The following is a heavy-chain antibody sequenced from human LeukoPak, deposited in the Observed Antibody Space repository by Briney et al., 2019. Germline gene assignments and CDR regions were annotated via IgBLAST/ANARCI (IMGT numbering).Heavy chain of an antibody. D-gene: IGHD5-18*01. CDR3: AIQGRGYTYGPAGDFDY. Sequence: SETLSLTCIVSGYSVSSNYYCGWIRQPPGKGLEWIGSVVLSGTTYYNPSLKSRVTVSVDTSKNQFSLRLSSVTAADTAVYYCAIQGRGYTYGPAGDFDYWGQGILVTVSS. V-gene: IGHV4-38-2*02. J-gene: IGHJ4*02. CDR1: GYSVSSNYY. CDR2: VVLSGTT.